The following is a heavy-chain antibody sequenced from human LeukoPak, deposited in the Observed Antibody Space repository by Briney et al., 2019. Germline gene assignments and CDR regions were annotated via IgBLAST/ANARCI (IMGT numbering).Heavy chain of an antibody. V-gene: IGHV3-66*01. J-gene: IGHJ4*02. CDR3: ARDAAGQTLDY. D-gene: IGHD6-13*01. CDR1: GFTVSSNY. Sequence: GGSLRLSCAASGFTVSSNYMSWVRRAPGKGLEWVSVIYSGGSTYYADSVKGRFTISRDNSKNTLFLQTNSLRAEDTAVYYCARDAAGQTLDYWGQGSLVTVSS. CDR2: IYSGGST.